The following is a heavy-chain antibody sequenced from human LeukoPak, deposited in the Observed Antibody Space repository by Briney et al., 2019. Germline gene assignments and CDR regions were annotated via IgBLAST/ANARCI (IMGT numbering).Heavy chain of an antibody. CDR2: IFWDDDK. CDR3: VHIGRTVTHYYHMDV. CDR1: GFSLSTSGVG. D-gene: IGHD4-17*01. Sequence: SGPTLVNPTQTLTLTCTFSGFSLSTSGVGVGWIRQPPGKALEWLALIFWDDDKRYSPSLKTGLTIAKDTSKHQVVLTMTNMDPVDTATYYCVHIGRTVTHYYHMDVWGKGTTVTVSS. V-gene: IGHV2-5*02. J-gene: IGHJ6*03.